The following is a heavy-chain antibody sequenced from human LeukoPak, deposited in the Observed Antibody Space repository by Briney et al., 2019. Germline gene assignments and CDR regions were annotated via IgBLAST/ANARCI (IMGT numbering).Heavy chain of an antibody. D-gene: IGHD3-3*01. J-gene: IGHJ4*02. CDR1: GFSLSTSGVG. CDR3: AHSPQNTIFGVVITLVYFDY. V-gene: IGHV2-5*01. Sequence: SGPTLVKPTQTLTLTCTFSGFSLSTSGVGVGWIRQPPGKALEWLALIYWNDDKRYSPSLKSRLTITKDTSKNQVVLTMTNMDPVDTATYYCAHSPQNTIFGVVITLVYFDYWGQGTLVTVSS. CDR2: IYWNDDK.